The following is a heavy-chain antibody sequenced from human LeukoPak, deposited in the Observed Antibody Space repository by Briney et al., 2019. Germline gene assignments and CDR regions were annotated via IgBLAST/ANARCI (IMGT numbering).Heavy chain of an antibody. CDR3: ARDPLEDHYMDV. J-gene: IGHJ6*03. CDR1: GGSISSGSYY. V-gene: IGHV4-61*02. Sequence: SETLSLXCTVSGGSISSGSYYWSWIRQPAGEGLEWIGRIYTSGSTNYNPSLKSRVTISVDTSKNQFSLKLSSVTAADTAVYYCARDPLEDHYMDVWGKGTTVTVSS. CDR2: IYTSGST. D-gene: IGHD1-1*01.